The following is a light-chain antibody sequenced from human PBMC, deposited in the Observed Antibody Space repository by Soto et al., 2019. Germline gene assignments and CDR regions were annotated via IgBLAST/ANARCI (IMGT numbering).Light chain of an antibody. CDR3: QQRSDWPIT. J-gene: IGKJ5*01. Sequence: EIVLTQSPATLSLSPGERATLSCRARQSVASYLAWYQQKPGQAPSLLIYGASNRATGIPARFSGSGSGTDFTLTISSLEPEDFAVYYCQQRSDWPITFGQGTRQEIK. V-gene: IGKV3-11*01. CDR2: GAS. CDR1: QSVASY.